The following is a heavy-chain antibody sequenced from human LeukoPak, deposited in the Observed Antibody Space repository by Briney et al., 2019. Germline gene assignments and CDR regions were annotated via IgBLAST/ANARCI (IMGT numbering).Heavy chain of an antibody. CDR1: GHSFTSYW. Sequence: GESLKISCKGSGHSFTSYWIGWVRQMPGKGLEWMGIIYPGDSDTRYSPSFQGQVTISADKSISTAYLQWSSLKASDTAMYYCARRRPPPYYYDSSGYFYDYWGQGTLVTVSS. CDR2: IYPGDSDT. CDR3: ARRRPPPYYYDSSGYFYDY. D-gene: IGHD3-22*01. V-gene: IGHV5-51*01. J-gene: IGHJ4*02.